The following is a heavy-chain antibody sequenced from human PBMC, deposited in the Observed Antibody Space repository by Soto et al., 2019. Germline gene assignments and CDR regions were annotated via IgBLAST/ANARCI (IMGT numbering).Heavy chain of an antibody. CDR3: GGSYYGYYYYYGMDF. CDR1: GFTFSNAW. Sequence: GGSLRLSCAASGFTFSNAWMSWVRQAPGKGLEWVGRIKSKTDGGTTDYAAPVKGRFTISRDDSKNTLYLQMNSLKTEDTAVYYCGGSYYGYYYYYGMDFWCQATTLSVS. D-gene: IGHD1-26*01. J-gene: IGHJ6*02. CDR2: IKSKTDGGTT. V-gene: IGHV3-15*01.